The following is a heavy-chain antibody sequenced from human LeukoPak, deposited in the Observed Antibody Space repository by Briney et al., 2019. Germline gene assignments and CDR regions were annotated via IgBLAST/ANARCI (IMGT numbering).Heavy chain of an antibody. V-gene: IGHV1-24*01. Sequence: ASVKVSCKVSGYTLTELSMHWVRQAPGKGLEWMGGFDPEDGETIYAQKFQGRVTITADESTSTAYMELSSLRSEDTAVYYCARDLGSVTTPNWFDPWGQGTLVTVSS. CDR2: FDPEDGET. CDR3: ARDLGSVTTPNWFDP. CDR1: GYTLTELS. D-gene: IGHD4-17*01. J-gene: IGHJ5*02.